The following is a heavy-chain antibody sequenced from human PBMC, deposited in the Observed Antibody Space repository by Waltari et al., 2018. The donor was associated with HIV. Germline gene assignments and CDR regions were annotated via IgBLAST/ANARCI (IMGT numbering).Heavy chain of an antibody. CDR1: GYTFIGYY. J-gene: IGHJ4*01. CDR3: HRHWDSDHWGSDN. Sequence: QEQLVQSGTEVKKSGASVRVSCKASGYTFIGYYIHWVGQAPGQGLEWMGWLNPKSGATNYAQRFRGMVTFTRDTSVNTAYLDLTGLRIDDTATYFCHRHWDSDHWGSDNWGQGTLVIVSS. D-gene: IGHD3-16*01. V-gene: IGHV1-2*02. CDR2: LNPKSGAT.